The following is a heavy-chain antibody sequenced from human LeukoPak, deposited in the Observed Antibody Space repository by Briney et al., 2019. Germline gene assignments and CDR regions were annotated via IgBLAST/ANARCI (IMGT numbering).Heavy chain of an antibody. Sequence: GGSLRLSCAASGLTFSTYGMSWVRQAPGKGLEWVSVISGSGGSTYYADSVKGRFTISRDNSKNTLYLQMNSLRAEDTAIYYCAKDRGTSPCDAFDIWGQGTMVTVSS. CDR3: AKDRGTSPCDAFDI. D-gene: IGHD6-25*01. V-gene: IGHV3-23*01. CDR2: ISGSGGST. CDR1: GLTFSTYG. J-gene: IGHJ3*02.